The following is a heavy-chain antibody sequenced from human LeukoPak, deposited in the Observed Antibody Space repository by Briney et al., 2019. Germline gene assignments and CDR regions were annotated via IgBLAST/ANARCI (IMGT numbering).Heavy chain of an antibody. Sequence: GGSLRVFCAASGFTFSSYGMHWVRQAPGRGLEYVSAITSSGNNIFYADSVKGRFTISRDNSKNTLYLQMGSLRAEDMAVYYCTRGPVYDYVRGSFRADYWGQGTLVTVSS. CDR1: GFTFSSYG. CDR3: TRGPVYDYVRGSFRADY. J-gene: IGHJ4*02. CDR2: ITSSGNNI. D-gene: IGHD3-16*02. V-gene: IGHV3-64*02.